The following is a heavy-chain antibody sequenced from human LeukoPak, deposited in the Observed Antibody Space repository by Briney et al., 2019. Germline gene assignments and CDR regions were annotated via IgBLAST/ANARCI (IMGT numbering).Heavy chain of an antibody. J-gene: IGHJ4*02. D-gene: IGHD1-26*01. Sequence: PGGSLRLSCAASGFTFDDYAMHWVRQAPGKGLEWVSLLSWDGGTTYYADSVKGRFTISRDNSKNSLYLQMNSLRVEDTALYYCARDSGLVGITYFDYWGQGTLVTVSS. V-gene: IGHV3-43D*03. CDR3: ARDSGLVGITYFDY. CDR2: LSWDGGTT. CDR1: GFTFDDYA.